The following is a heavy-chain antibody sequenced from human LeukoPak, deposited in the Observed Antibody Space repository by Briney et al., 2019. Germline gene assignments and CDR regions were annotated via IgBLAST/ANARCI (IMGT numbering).Heavy chain of an antibody. J-gene: IGHJ4*02. D-gene: IGHD2-15*01. Sequence: GGSLRLSCAASGFTFSSYAMHWVRQAPGKGLEWVAVISYDGSNKYYADSVKGRFTISRDNSKNTLYLQMNSLRAEDTAVYYCAGLLYYCSGGSCWGQGTLVTVSS. CDR1: GFTFSSYA. CDR2: ISYDGSNK. V-gene: IGHV3-30-3*01. CDR3: AGLLYYCSGGSC.